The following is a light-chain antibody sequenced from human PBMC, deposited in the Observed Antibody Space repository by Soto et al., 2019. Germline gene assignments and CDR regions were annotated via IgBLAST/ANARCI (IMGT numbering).Light chain of an antibody. CDR1: QSVSSSY. V-gene: IGKV3-20*01. Sequence: EIVLTQSPGTLSLSPGERATLSCRASQSVSSSYLAWYQQKPGQAPRLLIYGASSRATGIPDRFSGSGSGTDFTLTIISLEAEDFAVHYCQQYGSSPLTSGGGTKVEIK. CDR3: QQYGSSPLT. J-gene: IGKJ4*01. CDR2: GAS.